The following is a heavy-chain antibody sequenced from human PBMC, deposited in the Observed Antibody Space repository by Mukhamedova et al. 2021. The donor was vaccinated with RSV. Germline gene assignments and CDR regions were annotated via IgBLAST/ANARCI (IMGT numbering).Heavy chain of an antibody. V-gene: IGHV5-51*01. J-gene: IGHJ4*02. CDR2: YPGDSDT. D-gene: IGHD2-2*02. Sequence: YPGDSDTRYSPSFQGQVTISADKSISTAYLQWSSLKASDTAMYYCARQNTGYRSSISCYRNFEYWGQGTLVTVSS. CDR3: ARQNTGYRSSISCYRNFEY.